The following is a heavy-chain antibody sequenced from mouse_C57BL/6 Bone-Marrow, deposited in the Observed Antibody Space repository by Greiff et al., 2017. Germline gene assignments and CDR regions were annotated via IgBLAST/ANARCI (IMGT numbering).Heavy chain of an antibody. Sequence: QLPGAELVKPGASVKLSCKASGYTFTSYWMHWVKQRPGQGLEWIGMIHPNSGSTNYNEKFKSKATLTVDKSSSTAYMQLSSLTSEDSAVYYCARGPDHDGGAYWGQGTLVTVSA. V-gene: IGHV1-64*01. CDR2: IHPNSGST. CDR1: GYTFTSYW. CDR3: ARGPDHDGGAY. J-gene: IGHJ3*01.